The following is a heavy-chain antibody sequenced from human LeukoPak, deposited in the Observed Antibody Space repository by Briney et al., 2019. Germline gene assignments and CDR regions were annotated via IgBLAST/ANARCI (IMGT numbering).Heavy chain of an antibody. V-gene: IGHV3-30*18. CDR1: GFTFSSYG. D-gene: IGHD3-3*01. J-gene: IGHJ4*02. CDR2: ISYDGSNK. Sequence: PGGSLRLSCAASGFTFSSYGMHWVRLAPGKGLEWVAVISYDGSNKYYADSVKGRFTISRDNSKNTLYLQMNSLRAEDTAVYYCAKEYYDFWSGYHGPLNYWGQGTLVTVSP. CDR3: AKEYYDFWSGYHGPLNY.